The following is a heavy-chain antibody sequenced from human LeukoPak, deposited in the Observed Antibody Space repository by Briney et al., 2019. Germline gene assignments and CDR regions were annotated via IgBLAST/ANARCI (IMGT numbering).Heavy chain of an antibody. V-gene: IGHV1-8*03. CDR3: ARRGSSWSFDY. D-gene: IGHD6-13*01. CDR1: GGTFTSYD. Sequence: ASVKVSCKASGGTFTSYDINWVRQATGQGLEWMGWMNPNSGNTGYAQKFQGRVTITRNTSISTAYMELNSLRAEDTAVYYCARRGSSWSFDYWGQGTLVTVSS. CDR2: MNPNSGNT. J-gene: IGHJ4*02.